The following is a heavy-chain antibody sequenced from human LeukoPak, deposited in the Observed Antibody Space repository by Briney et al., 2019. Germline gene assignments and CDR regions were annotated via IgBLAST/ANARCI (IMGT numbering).Heavy chain of an antibody. D-gene: IGHD3-10*01. Sequence: GGSLRLSCAASGFTFSSYTMNWVRQAPGKGLEWVSSISSGSTYMYSADSMKGRFTISRDNAKNSLYLQMNSLRAEDTAVYYCARDLYGSGRYDYRGQGTLVTVSS. J-gene: IGHJ4*02. CDR1: GFTFSSYT. CDR3: ARDLYGSGRYDY. CDR2: ISSGSTYM. V-gene: IGHV3-21*04.